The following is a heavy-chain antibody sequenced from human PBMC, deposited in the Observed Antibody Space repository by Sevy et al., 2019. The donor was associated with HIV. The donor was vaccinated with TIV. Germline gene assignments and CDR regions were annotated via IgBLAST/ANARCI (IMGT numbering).Heavy chain of an antibody. CDR1: GFTFSNAW. J-gene: IGHJ6*03. V-gene: IGHV3-15*01. CDR2: IKSKTDGGTT. CDR3: TTDFRQVGVGATTHYYYYMDV. D-gene: IGHD1-26*01. Sequence: GGSLRLSCAASGFTFSNAWMSWVRQAPGKGLEWVGRIKSKTDGGTTDYAAPVKGRFTISRDDSKNTLYLQMNSLKTEDTAVYYCTTDFRQVGVGATTHYYYYMDVWGKRTTVTVSS.